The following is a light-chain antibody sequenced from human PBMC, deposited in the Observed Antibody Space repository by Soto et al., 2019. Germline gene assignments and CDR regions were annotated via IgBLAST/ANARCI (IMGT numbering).Light chain of an antibody. CDR3: CSSAPESTYV. CDR2: NVN. V-gene: IGLV2-14*03. CDR1: SSDIGAYEY. J-gene: IGLJ1*01. Sequence: QSALTQPASVSGSPGQSITISCSGTSSDIGAYEYVSWYQQHPGKPPKLMIYNVNNRPSGVSYRFSGSKSGNTASLTISALQADDEADYFCCSSAPESTYVFGTGTKVTVL.